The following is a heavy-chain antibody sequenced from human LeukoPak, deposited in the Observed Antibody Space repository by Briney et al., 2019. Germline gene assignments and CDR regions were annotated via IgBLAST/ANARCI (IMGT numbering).Heavy chain of an antibody. D-gene: IGHD4-17*01. CDR3: ARGWTVTTFYDY. Sequence: GGSLRLSCTVSGFTVSSNSMSWVRQAPGKGLEWVSFIYSDNTHYSYAVQGRFTISRDNAKNSLYLQMNSLRAEDTAVYYCARGWTVTTFYDYWGQGTLVTVSS. J-gene: IGHJ4*02. V-gene: IGHV3-53*01. CDR2: IYSDNT. CDR1: GFTVSSNS.